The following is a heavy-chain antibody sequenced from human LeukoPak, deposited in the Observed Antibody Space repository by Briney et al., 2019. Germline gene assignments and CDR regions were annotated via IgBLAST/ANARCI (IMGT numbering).Heavy chain of an antibody. D-gene: IGHD3-22*01. CDR3: ATDYYDSSGYYFDAFDI. Sequence: GGSLRLSCAASGFTFRNYGMHWVRQAPGKGLEWVAVISYDGSNNYYADSVKGRFTISRDNSKNTLYLQMNSLRAEDTAAYYCATDYYDSSGYYFDAFDIWGQGTMVTVSS. CDR2: ISYDGSNN. J-gene: IGHJ3*02. V-gene: IGHV3-30*03. CDR1: GFTFRNYG.